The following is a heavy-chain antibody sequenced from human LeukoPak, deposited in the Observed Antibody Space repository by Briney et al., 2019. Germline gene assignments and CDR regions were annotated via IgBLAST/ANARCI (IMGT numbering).Heavy chain of an antibody. Sequence: GGSLRLSCAASGFIFSDYAMSWVRQAPGKVLEWVSGLSGSGGTTYYADSVKGRFTISRDNSKNTLYLQMNSLRGEDTAVYYCAKDQMAIFGVGPNTNWFDPWGQGTLVTVSS. CDR2: LSGSGGTT. V-gene: IGHV3-23*01. J-gene: IGHJ5*02. D-gene: IGHD3-3*01. CDR3: AKDQMAIFGVGPNTNWFDP. CDR1: GFIFSDYA.